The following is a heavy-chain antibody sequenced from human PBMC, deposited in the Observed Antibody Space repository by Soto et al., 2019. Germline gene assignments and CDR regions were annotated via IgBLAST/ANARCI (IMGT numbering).Heavy chain of an antibody. J-gene: IGHJ4*02. V-gene: IGHV4-61*08. CDR2: IYYTGSN. Sequence: PXATLSLTCTVSGGSVTSGGFYWSWIRQPPGKGLEWIGYIYYTGSNTYNPSLKSRVTMSADTSKNQFSLRLSSVTAADTAMYYCARGYCNSSSCSIFNYWGQGSLVTVSS. CDR3: ARGYCNSSSCSIFNY. CDR1: GGSVTSGGFY. D-gene: IGHD2-2*01.